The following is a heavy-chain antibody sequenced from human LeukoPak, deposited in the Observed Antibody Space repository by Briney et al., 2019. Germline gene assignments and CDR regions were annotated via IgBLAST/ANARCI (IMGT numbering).Heavy chain of an antibody. Sequence: ASVKVSCKASRYTFTGYYMHWVRQAPGQGLEWMGWINPNSGGTNYAQKFQGRVTITRDTSISTAYMELSRLRSDDTAVYYCAREGVDWNHSVYYFDYWGQGTLVTVSS. CDR2: INPNSGGT. CDR3: AREGVDWNHSVYYFDY. CDR1: RYTFTGYY. V-gene: IGHV1-2*02. J-gene: IGHJ4*02. D-gene: IGHD1-1*01.